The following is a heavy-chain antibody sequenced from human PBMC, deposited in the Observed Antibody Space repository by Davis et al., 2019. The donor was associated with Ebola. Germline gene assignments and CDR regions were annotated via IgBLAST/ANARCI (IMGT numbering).Heavy chain of an antibody. CDR2: IYSGGGGAT. Sequence: GESLKISCAASGFTVSSHYMTWVRQAPGKGLEWVSVIYSGGGGATYYADSVKGRFTFSRDNSKNTLYLQMNSLRAEDTAVYYCAREHDGFDAWGQGTMVTVSS. CDR3: AREHDGFDA. V-gene: IGHV3-53*01. CDR1: GFTVSSHY. J-gene: IGHJ3*01.